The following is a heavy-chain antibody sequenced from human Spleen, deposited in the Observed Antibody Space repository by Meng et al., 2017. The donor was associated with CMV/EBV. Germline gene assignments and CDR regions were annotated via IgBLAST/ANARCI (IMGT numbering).Heavy chain of an antibody. D-gene: IGHD3-3*01. CDR2: IDHSGST. CDR3: ARLTIFGVVPTNWFDP. Sequence: SETLSLTCTVSGGAFSGYYWSWIRQSPGKGLEWIGEIDHSGSTNYNPSLKSRVSISVDTSKNQFSLKLTSVTAADTAVYYCARLTIFGVVPTNWFDPWGQGTLVTVSS. J-gene: IGHJ5*02. V-gene: IGHV4-34*01. CDR1: GGAFSGYY.